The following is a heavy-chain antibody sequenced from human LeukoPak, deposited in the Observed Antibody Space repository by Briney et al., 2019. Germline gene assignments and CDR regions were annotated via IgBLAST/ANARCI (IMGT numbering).Heavy chain of an antibody. J-gene: IGHJ6*03. D-gene: IGHD3-9*01. V-gene: IGHV1-69*05. CDR3: ARDLRSWYDILTGYYYYYYMDV. CDR1: GGTFSSYA. Sequence: GASVKVSCKASGGTFSSYAISWVRQAPGQGLEWMGRIIPIFGTANYAQKFQGRVTITKDESTSTAYMELSSLRSEATAVYYCARDLRSWYDILTGYYYYYYMDVWGKGTTVTVSS. CDR2: IIPIFGTA.